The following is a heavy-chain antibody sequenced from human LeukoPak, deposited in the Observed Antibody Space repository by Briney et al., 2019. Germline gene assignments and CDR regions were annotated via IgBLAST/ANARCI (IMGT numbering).Heavy chain of an antibody. Sequence: GESLKISCKGSGYSFTSYWIGWVRQMPGKGLEWMGIIYPGDSDTRYSPSFQGQVTISADKSISTAYLQWSSLKASDTAMYYCARSETGDSVPLYYGMDVWGQGTTVTVSS. V-gene: IGHV5-51*01. CDR1: GYSFTSYW. J-gene: IGHJ6*02. CDR2: IYPGDSDT. D-gene: IGHD2-21*02. CDR3: ARSETGDSVPLYYGMDV.